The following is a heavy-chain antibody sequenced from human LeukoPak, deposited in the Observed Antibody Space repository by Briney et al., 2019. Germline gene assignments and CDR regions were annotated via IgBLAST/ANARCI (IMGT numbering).Heavy chain of an antibody. CDR2: IYYSGST. Sequence: SETLSLTCTVSGGSVSSYYWSWIRQPPGKGLEWIGYIYYSGSTNYNPSLKSRVTISVDTSKNQFSLKLSSVTAADTAVYYCARESRYSNYVGYWGQGTLVTVSS. V-gene: IGHV4-59*02. J-gene: IGHJ4*02. CDR3: ARESRYSNYVGY. CDR1: GGSVSSYY. D-gene: IGHD4-11*01.